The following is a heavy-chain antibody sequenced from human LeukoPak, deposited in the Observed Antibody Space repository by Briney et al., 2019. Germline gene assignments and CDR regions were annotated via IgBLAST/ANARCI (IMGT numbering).Heavy chain of an antibody. CDR3: ARDRGNDYFDS. J-gene: IGHJ4*02. CDR1: GFTFSSYG. Sequence: GGSLRLSCAASGFTFSSYGMHWVRQAPGKGLEWLTFTWSDGRSEYYADSVKGRFTVSRDNSKNTVYLQINSLRVEDTAVYHCARDRGNDYFDSWGQGTLVTVTS. V-gene: IGHV3-33*01. CDR2: TWSDGRSE.